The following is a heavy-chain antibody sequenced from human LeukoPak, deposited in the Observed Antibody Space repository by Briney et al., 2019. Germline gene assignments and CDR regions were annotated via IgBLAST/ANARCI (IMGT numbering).Heavy chain of an antibody. V-gene: IGHV4-39*01. J-gene: IGHJ5*02. CDR2: IYYSGST. Sequence: SETLSLTCTVSGGSISSYYWGWIRQPPGKGLEWIGTIYYSGSTYYNPSLKSRVTISVDTSKNQFSLKLTSVTAADRAVYYCARIPGGALNWFDPWGRGTLVTVSS. CDR1: GGSISSYY. CDR3: ARIPGGALNWFDP. D-gene: IGHD2-2*02.